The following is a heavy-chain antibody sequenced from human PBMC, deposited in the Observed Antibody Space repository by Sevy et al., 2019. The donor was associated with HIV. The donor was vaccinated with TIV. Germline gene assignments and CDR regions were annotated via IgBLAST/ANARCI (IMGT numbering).Heavy chain of an antibody. D-gene: IGHD2-21*01. CDR2: ISWNSRNI. CDR3: AKDINRGCDGVNCYSYYYYFYGLDV. Sequence: SLKISWAASGFPFNDHAMHWVRQVPGKGLEWVSGISWNSRNICYADSVKGRFTISRDNARHFVYLEMNSLRPEDTAFYYCAKDINRGCDGVNCYSYYYYFYGLDVWGQGTTVTVSS. J-gene: IGHJ6*02. V-gene: IGHV3-9*01. CDR1: GFPFNDHA.